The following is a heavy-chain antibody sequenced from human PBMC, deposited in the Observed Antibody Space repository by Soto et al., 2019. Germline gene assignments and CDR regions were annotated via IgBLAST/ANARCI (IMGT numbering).Heavy chain of an antibody. V-gene: IGHV4-34*01. CDR1: GGCFSGYY. D-gene: IGHD5-12*01. CDR3: ARGRWLRSSFDY. J-gene: IGHJ4*02. CDR2: INHSGST. Sequence: QVQRQQWGAGLLRPSETLSLTWAVYGGCFSGYYLSWIRQPPGKGLEWIGEINHSGSTNYNPSLKSRVTISVDTSKNQFSLKLSSVTAADTAVYYCARGRWLRSSFDYWGQGTLVTVSS.